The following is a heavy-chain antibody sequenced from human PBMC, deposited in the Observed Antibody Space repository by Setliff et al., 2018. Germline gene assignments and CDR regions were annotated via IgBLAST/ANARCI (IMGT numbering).Heavy chain of an antibody. D-gene: IGHD1-26*01. J-gene: IGHJ5*02. CDR2: IRQDGTNK. CDR1: GFTFNSFY. CDR3: ARDRGGATTRDL. Sequence: PGGSLRLSCAASGFTFNSFYMNWVRQAPGKGLEWVADIRQDGTNKYYVDSVKGRFTISRDNAKNSLYLQMNSLRAEDTAVYYCARDRGGATTRDLWGQGTLVTVSS. V-gene: IGHV3-7*03.